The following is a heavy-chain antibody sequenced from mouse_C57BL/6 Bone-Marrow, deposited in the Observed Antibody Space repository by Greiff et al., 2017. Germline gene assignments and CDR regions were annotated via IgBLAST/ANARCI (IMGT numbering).Heavy chain of an antibody. D-gene: IGHD2-2*01. V-gene: IGHV5-6*02. CDR3: ARRGMVKGYFDY. CDR1: GFTFSSYG. J-gene: IGHJ2*01. CDR2: ISSGGSYT. Sequence: EVMLVESGGDLVKPGGSLKLSCAASGFTFSSYGMSWVRQTPDKRLEWVGTISSGGSYTNYPDSVKGRFTISRDNAKNTLYLQMSSLKSEDTAMYYCARRGMVKGYFDYWGQGTTLTVSS.